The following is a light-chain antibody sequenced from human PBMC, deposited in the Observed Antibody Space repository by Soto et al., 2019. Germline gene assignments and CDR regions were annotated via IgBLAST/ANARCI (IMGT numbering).Light chain of an antibody. Sequence: QSVLAEPSFVSGSPGPVITISCTGTSSDVGGYNYVSWYQQHPGKAPKLMIYDVTNRPSGISNRFSGSKSGNTASLTISGLQAEYEDDSDCSSYSTTTTHVFRTVTKLP. CDR2: DVT. CDR1: SSDVGGYNY. V-gene: IGLV2-14*01. CDR3: SSYSTTTTHV. J-gene: IGLJ1*01.